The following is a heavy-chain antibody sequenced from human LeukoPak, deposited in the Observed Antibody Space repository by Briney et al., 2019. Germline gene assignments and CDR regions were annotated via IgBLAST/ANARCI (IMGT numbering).Heavy chain of an antibody. CDR3: ARITYGDGPWFDP. CDR1: GGSISSSSYY. D-gene: IGHD4-17*01. Sequence: PSETLSLTCTVSGGSISSSSYYWGWIRQPPGKGLEWIGYIYYSGSTYYNPSLKSRVTISVDTSKNQFSLKLSSVTAADTAVYYCARITYGDGPWFDPWGQGTLVTVSS. CDR2: IYYSGST. J-gene: IGHJ5*02. V-gene: IGHV4-31*03.